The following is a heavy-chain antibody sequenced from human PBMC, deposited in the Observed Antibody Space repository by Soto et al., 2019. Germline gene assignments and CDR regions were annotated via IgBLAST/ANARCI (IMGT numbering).Heavy chain of an antibody. CDR1: GFTFSSYS. V-gene: IGHV3-21*01. J-gene: IGHJ4*02. CDR2: ISSSSSYI. CDR3: ARLGPYSTGGLTIFGVVITSYVDY. D-gene: IGHD3-3*01. Sequence: GGSLRLSCAASGFTFSSYSMNWVRQAPGKGLEWVSSISSSSSYIYYADSVKGRFTISRDNAKNSLYLQMNSLRAEDTAVYYCARLGPYSTGGLTIFGVVITSYVDYWGQGTLVTVSS.